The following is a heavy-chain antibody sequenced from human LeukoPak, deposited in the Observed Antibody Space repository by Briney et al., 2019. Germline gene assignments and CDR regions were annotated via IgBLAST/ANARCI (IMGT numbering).Heavy chain of an antibody. Sequence: KSSETLSLTCTVSGGSISSYYWSWIRQPPGKGLEWIGYIYYSGSTNYNPSLKSRVTISVDTSKNQFSLKLSSVTAADTAVYYCARGGIEFYYYDSSGYLPFDYWGQGTLVTVSS. D-gene: IGHD3-22*01. V-gene: IGHV4-59*01. CDR1: GGSISSYY. CDR2: IYYSGST. CDR3: ARGGIEFYYYDSSGYLPFDY. J-gene: IGHJ4*02.